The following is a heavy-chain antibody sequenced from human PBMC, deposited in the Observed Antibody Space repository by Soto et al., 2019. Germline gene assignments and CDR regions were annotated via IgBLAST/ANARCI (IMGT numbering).Heavy chain of an antibody. J-gene: IGHJ4*02. CDR1: GCTFGSYG. CDR3: ARDRKGLYYSDY. V-gene: IGHV3-33*01. CDR2: IWYDGSNK. Sequence: AQRVPWAVSGCTFGSYGRRWLRQAPGKGLEWVAVIWYDGSNKYYADSVKGRFTISRDNSKNTLYLQMNSLRAEDTAVYYCARDRKGLYYSDYRGQGTPVPGTS.